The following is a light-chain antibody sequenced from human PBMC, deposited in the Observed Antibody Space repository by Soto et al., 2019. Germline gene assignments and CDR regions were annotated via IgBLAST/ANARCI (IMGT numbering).Light chain of an antibody. V-gene: IGKV3-20*01. CDR2: GAS. CDR3: QQYDNSIYT. CDR1: QSITSSY. J-gene: IGKJ2*01. Sequence: EIVVTQSPGTLSLSPGERATLSCRASQSITSSYLAWYQQRPGQTPRLLIYGASSRATGIPDRFSGSGSGTDFTLTISRLEPEDFAVYYCQQYDNSIYTFGQGTKLGIK.